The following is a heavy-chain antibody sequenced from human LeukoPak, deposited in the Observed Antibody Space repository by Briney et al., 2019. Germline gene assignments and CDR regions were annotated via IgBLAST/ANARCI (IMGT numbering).Heavy chain of an antibody. D-gene: IGHD3-10*01. Sequence: PGGSLRLSCAASGFTFDDYAMHWVRQARGKGLEWVSGISWNSGSIGYADSVKGRFTISRDNAKNSLYLQMNSLTSEDTALYYCARARSRSVRGTIPGWAWNLDLWGRGTLVTVSS. V-gene: IGHV3-9*01. J-gene: IGHJ2*01. CDR3: ARARSRSVRGTIPGWAWNLDL. CDR2: ISWNSGSI. CDR1: GFTFDDYA.